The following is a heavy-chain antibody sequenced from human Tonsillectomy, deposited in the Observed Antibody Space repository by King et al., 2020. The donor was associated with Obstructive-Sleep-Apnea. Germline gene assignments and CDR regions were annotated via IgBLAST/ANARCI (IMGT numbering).Heavy chain of an antibody. Sequence: QLVQSGAEVKKPGASVKVSCKASGYTFTSYDINWVRQATGQGLEWMGWMNPNSGNTGYAQKFQGRVTVTRKTTISTAYMELSRLRSQDTAVYYCARVEDSDSYGYPLDYWGQGTLVTVSS. V-gene: IGHV1-8*01. CDR3: ARVEDSDSYGYPLDY. CDR2: MNPNSGNT. J-gene: IGHJ4*02. CDR1: GYTFTSYD. D-gene: IGHD5-18*01.